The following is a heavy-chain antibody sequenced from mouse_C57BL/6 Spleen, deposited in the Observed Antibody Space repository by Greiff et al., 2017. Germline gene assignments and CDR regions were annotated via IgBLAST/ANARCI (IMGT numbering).Heavy chain of an antibody. CDR3: ARGHYYGSRNYYAMDY. Sequence: EVQLQQSGPELVKPGASVTISCKASGYTFTDYYMNWVKQSHGKSLEWIGDINPNNGGTSYNQKFKGKATLTVDKSSSTAYMELRSLTSEDSAVYYCARGHYYGSRNYYAMDYWGQGTSVTVSS. CDR1: GYTFTDYY. CDR2: INPNNGGT. D-gene: IGHD1-1*01. V-gene: IGHV1-26*01. J-gene: IGHJ4*01.